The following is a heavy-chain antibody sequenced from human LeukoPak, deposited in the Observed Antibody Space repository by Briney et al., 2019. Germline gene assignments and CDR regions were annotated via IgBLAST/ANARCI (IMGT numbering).Heavy chain of an antibody. CDR1: GFTFSPYA. V-gene: IGHV3-23*01. J-gene: IGHJ4*02. D-gene: IGHD3/OR15-3a*01. CDR2: ITDNGGGT. CDR3: ARAGVDDFFDY. Sequence: GGSLRLSCAASGFTFSPYAITWVPQAPGRGLEWVSAITDNGGGTYYADSPKGRFTFSRDNSKNTLYLQMNSLRAEDTAVYYCARAGVDDFFDYWGQGTLVTVSS.